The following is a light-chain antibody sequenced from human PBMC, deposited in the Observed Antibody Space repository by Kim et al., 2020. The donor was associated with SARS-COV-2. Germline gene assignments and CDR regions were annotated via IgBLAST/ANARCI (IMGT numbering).Light chain of an antibody. V-gene: IGLV4-69*01. J-gene: IGLJ3*02. Sequence: ASVKLTCTLSSGDSTYTIAWHQQQPEKGPRYLMKVNSDGSHSKGDGIPDRFSGSSSGAERYLSISSLQSDDEADYYCQTWGTGFRMFGGGTQLTVL. CDR1: SGDSTYT. CDR3: QTWGTGFRM. CDR2: VNSDGSH.